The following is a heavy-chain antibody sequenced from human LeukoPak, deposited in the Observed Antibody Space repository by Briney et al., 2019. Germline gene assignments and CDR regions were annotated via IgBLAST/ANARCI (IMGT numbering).Heavy chain of an antibody. CDR2: LSRNSGSI. Sequence: GRSLRLSCAASGFTFDDYAMHWVRQAPGKGLEWVSGLSRNSGSINYADSVKGRFTISRDNAKKSLYLQMNNLRVEETALYYCTKGPDYYRTFDYWGQGTLVTVSS. J-gene: IGHJ4*02. V-gene: IGHV3-9*01. CDR3: TKGPDYYRTFDY. D-gene: IGHD3-10*01. CDR1: GFTFDDYA.